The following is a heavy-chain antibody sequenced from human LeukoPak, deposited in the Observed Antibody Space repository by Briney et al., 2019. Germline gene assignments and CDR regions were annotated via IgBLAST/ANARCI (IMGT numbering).Heavy chain of an antibody. D-gene: IGHD3-3*01. CDR1: GFTFSSYS. J-gene: IGHJ4*02. CDR3: ARGRLRFWSGYWLDY. CDR2: ISSSSSYI. Sequence: GGSLRLSCAASGFTFSSYSMNWVRQAPGKGLEWVSSISSSSSYIYYADSVKGRFTISRDNAKSSLYLQMNSLRAEDTAVYYCARGRLRFWSGYWLDYWGQGTLVTVSS. V-gene: IGHV3-21*01.